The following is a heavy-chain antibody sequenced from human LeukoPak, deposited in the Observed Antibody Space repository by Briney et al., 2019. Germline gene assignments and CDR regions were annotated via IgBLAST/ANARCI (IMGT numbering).Heavy chain of an antibody. Sequence: GGSLRLSCAASGFTFSDYYMSWIRQAPGKGLERVSYMSSSGSTIYYADSVKGRFTFSRDNAKNSLYLQMNNLRAEDTAVYYCARDLARVVVSALDVWGKGTTVTVSS. V-gene: IGHV3-11*04. CDR1: GFTFSDYY. CDR3: ARDLARVVVSALDV. D-gene: IGHD3-22*01. CDR2: MSSSGSTI. J-gene: IGHJ6*04.